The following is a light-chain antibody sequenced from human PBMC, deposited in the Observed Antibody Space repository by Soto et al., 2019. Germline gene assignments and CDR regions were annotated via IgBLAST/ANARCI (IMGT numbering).Light chain of an antibody. V-gene: IGLV2-14*01. J-gene: IGLJ3*02. Sequence: QSALTQPASVSGSPGQPITIYCTGTSSDVGGYNYVSWYQQHPGKAPQLLRYEVTNRPSGVSNRFSGSKSGNTASLTVSGLQAEDEADYYCSSYTNRATWVFGGGTKLTVL. CDR2: EVT. CDR3: SSYTNRATWV. CDR1: SSDVGGYNY.